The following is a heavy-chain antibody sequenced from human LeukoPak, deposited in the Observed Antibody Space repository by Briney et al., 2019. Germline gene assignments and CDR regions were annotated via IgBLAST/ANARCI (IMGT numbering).Heavy chain of an antibody. CDR3: AKDYCGGDCYSGWYFDL. J-gene: IGHJ2*01. CDR2: ISYNSDTI. D-gene: IGHD2-21*02. CDR1: GFTFDDYA. Sequence: GGSLRLSCAASGFTFDDYAMHWVRQAPGKGLEWVSGISYNSDTIAYADSVKGRFTISRDNAKNSLYLQMNSLRAEDTALYYCAKDYCGGDCYSGWYFDLWDRGTLVTVSS. V-gene: IGHV3-9*01.